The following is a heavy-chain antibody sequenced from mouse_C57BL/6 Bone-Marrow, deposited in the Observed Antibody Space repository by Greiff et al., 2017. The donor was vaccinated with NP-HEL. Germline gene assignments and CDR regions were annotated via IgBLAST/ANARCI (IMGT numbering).Heavy chain of an antibody. Sequence: EVQLQQSGPELVKPGASVKISCKASGYTFTDYYMNWVKQSHGKSLEWIGDINPNNGGTSYNQKFKGKATLTVDKSSSTAYMELRSLTSEDSAVYYCARKAYPYYYAMDYWGQGTSVTVSS. J-gene: IGHJ4*01. CDR2: INPNNGGT. D-gene: IGHD2-10*01. CDR1: GYTFTDYY. CDR3: ARKAYPYYYAMDY. V-gene: IGHV1-26*01.